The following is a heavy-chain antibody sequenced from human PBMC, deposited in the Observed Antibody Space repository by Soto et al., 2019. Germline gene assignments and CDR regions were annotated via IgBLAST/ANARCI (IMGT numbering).Heavy chain of an antibody. J-gene: IGHJ6*02. CDR1: GSTFSSYS. D-gene: IGHD6-13*01. CDR3: ARDRKNTAAAGYYYYYGMDV. CDR2: ISSSSSYI. Sequence: PVGSLRLSCAASGSTFSSYSMNWVRQAPGKGLEWVSSISSSSSYIYYADSVKGRFTISRDNAKNSLYLQMNSLRAEDTAVYYCARDRKNTAAAGYYYYYGMDVWGQGTTVTVSS. V-gene: IGHV3-21*01.